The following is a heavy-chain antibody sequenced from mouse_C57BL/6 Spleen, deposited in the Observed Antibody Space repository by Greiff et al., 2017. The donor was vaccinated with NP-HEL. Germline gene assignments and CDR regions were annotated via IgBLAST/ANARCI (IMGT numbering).Heavy chain of an antibody. J-gene: IGHJ4*01. CDR1: GFSLTSYG. CDR2: IWRGGST. D-gene: IGHD1-1*01. Sequence: QVQLKESGPGLVQPSQSLSITCTVSGFSLTSYGVHWVRQSPGKGLEWLGVIWRGGSTDYNAAFMSRLSITKDNSKSQVFFKMNSLQADDTAIYYCAKKDYGSYYYAMDYWGQGTSVTVSS. V-gene: IGHV2-5*01. CDR3: AKKDYGSYYYAMDY.